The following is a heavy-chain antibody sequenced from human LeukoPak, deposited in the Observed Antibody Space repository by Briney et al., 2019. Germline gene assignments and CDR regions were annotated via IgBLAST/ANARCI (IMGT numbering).Heavy chain of an antibody. Sequence: GGSLRLSCAASGFTFSSYWMHWVRQAPGKGLVWVSRINSDGSSTSYADSVKGRFTISRDNAKNTLYLQMNSLRAEDTAVYYCAREVAVGIGAYNYWGQGTLVTVSS. V-gene: IGHV3-74*01. D-gene: IGHD6-13*01. CDR3: AREVAVGIGAYNY. CDR2: INSDGSST. CDR1: GFTFSSYW. J-gene: IGHJ4*02.